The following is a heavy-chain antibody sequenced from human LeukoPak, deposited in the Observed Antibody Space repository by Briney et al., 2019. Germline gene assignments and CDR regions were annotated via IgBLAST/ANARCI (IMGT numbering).Heavy chain of an antibody. V-gene: IGHV3-30-3*01. D-gene: IGHD3-22*01. CDR1: GFTFSSYA. J-gene: IGHJ4*02. Sequence: AGGSLRLSCAASGFTFSSYAMHWVRQAPGKGLEWVAVISYDGSNKYYADSVKGRFTISRDNSKNTLYLQMNSLRAEDTAVYYCARPLDDYYDSSGYNSLWGQGTLVTVSS. CDR3: ARPLDDYYDSSGYNSL. CDR2: ISYDGSNK.